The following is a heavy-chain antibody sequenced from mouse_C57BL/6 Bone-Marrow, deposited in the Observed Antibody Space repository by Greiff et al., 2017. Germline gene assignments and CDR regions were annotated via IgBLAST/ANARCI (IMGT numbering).Heavy chain of an antibody. J-gene: IGHJ1*03. V-gene: IGHV1-7*01. CDR2: MNPSSGYT. D-gene: IGHD1-1*01. CDR3: GRHNYCGIGYWYFDV. Sequence: VQLQQSGAELAKPGASVKLSCKASGYTFTSYWMHWVQQRPGQGLEWIGYMNPSSGYTKYHQKFKDKATFTADKSSSTSYMQLSSLTYEDSAVYYGGRHNYCGIGYWYFDVWGRGTTVTVSS. CDR1: GYTFTSYW.